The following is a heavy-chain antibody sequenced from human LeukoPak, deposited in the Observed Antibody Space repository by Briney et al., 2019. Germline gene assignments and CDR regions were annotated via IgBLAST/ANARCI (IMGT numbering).Heavy chain of an antibody. CDR3: ARGPLNWFDP. CDR1: GGSITNNNYY. J-gene: IGHJ5*02. Sequence: SETLSLTCTVSGGSITNNNYYWDWIRQPPGKGLEWIGDLYYSGSTHYNPSLKSRVTISVDTSKNQFSLKLSSVTAADTAVYYCARGPLNWFDPWGQGTLVTVSS. CDR2: LYYSGST. V-gene: IGHV4-39*01.